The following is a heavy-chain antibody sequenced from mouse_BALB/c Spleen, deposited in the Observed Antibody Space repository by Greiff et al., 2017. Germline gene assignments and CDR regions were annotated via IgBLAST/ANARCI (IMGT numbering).Heavy chain of an antibody. CDR1: GFTFTDYY. Sequence: EVMLVESGGGLVQPGGSLRLSCATSGFTFTDYYMSWVRQPPGKALEWLGFIRNKANGYTTEYSASVKGRFTISRDNSQSILYLQMNTLRAEDSATYYCARDKIYDGYYEAMDYWGQGTSVTVSS. J-gene: IGHJ4*01. CDR3: ARDKIYDGYYEAMDY. CDR2: IRNKANGYTT. V-gene: IGHV7-3*02. D-gene: IGHD2-3*01.